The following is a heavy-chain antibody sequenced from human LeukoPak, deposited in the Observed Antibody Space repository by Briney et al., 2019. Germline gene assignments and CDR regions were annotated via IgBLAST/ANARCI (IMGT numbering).Heavy chain of an antibody. D-gene: IGHD3-22*01. Sequence: SGPTLVNPTQNLTLTCTFSGFSLSTSGVGVGWIRQPPGKALEWLALIYWDDDKRYSPSLKSRLTITKDTSKNQVVLTMTNMDPVDTATYYCAHYHYYDSSGYYVFDYWGQGTLVTVSS. J-gene: IGHJ4*02. V-gene: IGHV2-5*02. CDR2: IYWDDDK. CDR3: AHYHYYDSSGYYVFDY. CDR1: GFSLSTSGVG.